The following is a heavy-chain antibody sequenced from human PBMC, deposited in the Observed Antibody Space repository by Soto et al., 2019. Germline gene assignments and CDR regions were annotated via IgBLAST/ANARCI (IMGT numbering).Heavy chain of an antibody. CDR2: IWYDGSNK. Sequence: QVQLVGSGGGVVQPGRSLRLSCAASGFTFSSYGMHWVRQAPGKGLEWVTVIWYDGSNKHYADSVKGRFTISRDNSKNMVSLQMNSLRVEDTAVYYCARGSPPDYWGQGTLVTVSA. V-gene: IGHV3-33*01. J-gene: IGHJ4*02. CDR3: ARGSPPDY. CDR1: GFTFSSYG.